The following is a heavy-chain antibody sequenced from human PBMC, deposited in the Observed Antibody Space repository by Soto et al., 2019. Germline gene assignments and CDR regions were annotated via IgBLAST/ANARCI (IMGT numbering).Heavy chain of an antibody. V-gene: IGHV4-59*01. CDR3: ARDRTAWLFSS. J-gene: IGHJ5*02. CDR1: GGSISSSY. D-gene: IGHD3-22*01. CDR2: IYYSGST. Sequence: SETLSLTCTVSGGSISSSYWSWIRQPPGKGLEWIGYIYYSGSTNYNPSLESRVTISVDTSKNQFSLNLSSVTAADTAVYYCARDRTAWLFSSWGQGTLVTVSS.